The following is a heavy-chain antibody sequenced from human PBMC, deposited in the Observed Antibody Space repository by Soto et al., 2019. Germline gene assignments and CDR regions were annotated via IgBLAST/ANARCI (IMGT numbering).Heavy chain of an antibody. CDR3: ATPSIYDSSGYPHFDY. Sequence: GGSLRLSCAASGFTFSSYAMSWVRQAPGKGLEWVSAISGSGGSTYYADSVKGRFTISRDNSKNTLYLQMNSLRAEDTAVYYCATPSIYDSSGYPHFDYWGQGTLVTVSS. J-gene: IGHJ4*02. D-gene: IGHD3-22*01. CDR1: GFTFSSYA. V-gene: IGHV3-23*01. CDR2: ISGSGGST.